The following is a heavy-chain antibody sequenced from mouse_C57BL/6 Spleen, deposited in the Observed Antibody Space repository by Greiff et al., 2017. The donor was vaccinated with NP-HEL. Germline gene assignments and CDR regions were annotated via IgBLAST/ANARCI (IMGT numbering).Heavy chain of an antibody. CDR2: INPNNGGT. CDR1: GYTFTDYN. J-gene: IGHJ4*01. CDR3: ARAGPYDGYYDAMDY. D-gene: IGHD2-3*01. Sequence: VQLQQSGPELVKPGASVKIPCKASGYTFTDYNMDWVKQSHGKSLEWIGDINPNNGGTNYNQKFKGKATLTVDKSSSTAYMELRSLTSEDTAVYYCARAGPYDGYYDAMDYWGQGTSVTVSS. V-gene: IGHV1-18*01.